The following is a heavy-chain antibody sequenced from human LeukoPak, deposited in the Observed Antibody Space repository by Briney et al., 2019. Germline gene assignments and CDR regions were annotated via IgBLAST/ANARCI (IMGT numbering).Heavy chain of an antibody. CDR1: GGSFSGYY. V-gene: IGHV4-34*01. D-gene: IGHD3-10*01. CDR3: ARGKRITMVRGPYYYYMDV. J-gene: IGHJ6*03. CDR2: INHSGST. Sequence: PSETLSLTCAVYGGSFSGYYWSWIRQPPGKGLEWIGEINHSGSTNCNPSLKSRVTISVDTSKNQFSLKLSSVTAADTAVYYCARGKRITMVRGPYYYYMDVWGKGTTVTVSS.